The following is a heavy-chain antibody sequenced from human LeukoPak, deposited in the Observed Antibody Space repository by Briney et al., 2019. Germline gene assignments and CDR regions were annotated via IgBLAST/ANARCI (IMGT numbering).Heavy chain of an antibody. V-gene: IGHV1-8*01. Sequence: GASVKVSCKASGYTFISYDIVWLRQATGQGLEWIGYMNPKSGNTDYVQNFQGRVTMTRDTSITTAYMELSGLRSEDTAVYYCARKIASTRLGVRYYYMDVWGGGTTVTISS. CDR2: MNPKSGNT. J-gene: IGHJ6*03. CDR3: ARKIASTRLGVRYYYMDV. D-gene: IGHD2-2*01. CDR1: GYTFISYD.